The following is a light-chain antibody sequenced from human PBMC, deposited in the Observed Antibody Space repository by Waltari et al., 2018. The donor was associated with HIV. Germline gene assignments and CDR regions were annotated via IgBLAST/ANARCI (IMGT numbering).Light chain of an antibody. CDR2: DTS. Sequence: EIVLTQSQATLSLSPGETGTPSCRASQDISSYLAWYQQTPGQAPRLLIYDTSNRAAGIPARFTGSGSGTDFTLTISSLEAEDFAVYSCQQRSSWISFGQGTRLEIK. CDR3: QQRSSWIS. V-gene: IGKV3D-11*01. CDR1: QDISSY. J-gene: IGKJ5*01.